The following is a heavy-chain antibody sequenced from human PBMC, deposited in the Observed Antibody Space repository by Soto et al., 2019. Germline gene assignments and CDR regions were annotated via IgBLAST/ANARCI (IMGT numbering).Heavy chain of an antibody. CDR3: ARGGRITIFGVVIRDYYYYGMDV. CDR2: INPSGGST. CDR1: GYTFTSYY. D-gene: IGHD3-3*01. J-gene: IGHJ6*02. Sequence: ASVKVSCKASGYTFTSYYMHWVRQAPGQGLEWMGIINPSGGSTSYAQKFQGRVTMTRDTPTSTVYMELSSLRSADTAVYYCARGGRITIFGVVIRDYYYYGMDVWGQGTTVTVSS. V-gene: IGHV1-46*01.